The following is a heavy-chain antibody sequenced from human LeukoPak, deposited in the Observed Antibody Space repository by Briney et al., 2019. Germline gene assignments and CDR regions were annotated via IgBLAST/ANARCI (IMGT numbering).Heavy chain of an antibody. D-gene: IGHD6-13*01. CDR2: IYYSGST. V-gene: IGHV4-59*01. CDR1: GGSISSYY. J-gene: IGHJ3*02. CDR3: ARGGGSSWYTAAFDI. Sequence: PSETLSLTCTVSGGSISSYYWSWIRQPPGKGLEWIGYIYYSGSTNYNPSLKSQVTISVDTSKNQFSLKLSSVTAADTAVYYCARGGGSSWYTAAFDIWGQGTMVTVSS.